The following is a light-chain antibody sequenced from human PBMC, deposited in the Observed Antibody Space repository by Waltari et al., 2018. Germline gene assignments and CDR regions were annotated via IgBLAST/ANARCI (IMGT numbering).Light chain of an antibody. CDR3: QQLNSFPVT. CDR2: GAS. J-gene: IGKJ4*01. CDR1: QAISTF. V-gene: IGKV1-9*01. Sequence: IQLTQSPSSLSASVGDRVTITCRASQAISTFLAWDQQKPGKAPKLLIYGASTLQSGVPSRFSGSGSGTDFTLTISSLQPEDFATYYGQQLNSFPVTFGGGTKVEV.